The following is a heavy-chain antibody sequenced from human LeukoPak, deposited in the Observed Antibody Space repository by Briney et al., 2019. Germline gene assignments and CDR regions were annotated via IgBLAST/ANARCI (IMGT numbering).Heavy chain of an antibody. CDR1: GGSFSGYY. J-gene: IGHJ6*03. Sequence: SETLSLTCAVYGGSFSGYYWSWIRQPPGKGLEWIGEINHSGSTNYNPSLKSRVTISVDTSKNQFSLKLSSVTAADTAVYYCARGGGMVRGYYYYYMDVWGKGITVTVSS. D-gene: IGHD3-10*01. V-gene: IGHV4-34*01. CDR2: INHSGST. CDR3: ARGGGMVRGYYYYYMDV.